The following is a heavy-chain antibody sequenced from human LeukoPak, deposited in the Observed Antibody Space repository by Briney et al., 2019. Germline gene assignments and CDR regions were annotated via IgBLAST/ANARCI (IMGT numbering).Heavy chain of an antibody. Sequence: GGSLRLSCAASGFTFSSYSMNWVRQAPGKVLEWVANIKEDGSEKYYVDSVRGRFTISRDNAKNSQYLQMNSLRAEDTAVYYCARLPLTARRHFDYWGQGTLVTVSS. CDR3: ARLPLTARRHFDY. CDR2: IKEDGSEK. J-gene: IGHJ4*02. D-gene: IGHD5-18*01. CDR1: GFTFSSYS. V-gene: IGHV3-7*05.